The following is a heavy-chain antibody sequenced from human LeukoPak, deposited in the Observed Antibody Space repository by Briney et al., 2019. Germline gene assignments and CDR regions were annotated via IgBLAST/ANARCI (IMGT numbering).Heavy chain of an antibody. Sequence: GGSLRLSCAASGFTFSSYAMSWVRQAPGKGLEWVSGISGSDGSTYYADSVKGRFTISRANSKNTLYLQMNSLRAEDTAVYYCAKDRLYCSSTSCYARTYYFDYCGQGTLVTVSS. J-gene: IGHJ4*02. CDR2: ISGSDGST. V-gene: IGHV3-23*01. D-gene: IGHD2-2*01. CDR1: GFTFSSYA. CDR3: AKDRLYCSSTSCYARTYYFDY.